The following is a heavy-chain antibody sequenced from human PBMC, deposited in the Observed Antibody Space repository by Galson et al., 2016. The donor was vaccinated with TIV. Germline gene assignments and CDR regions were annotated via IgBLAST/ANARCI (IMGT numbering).Heavy chain of an antibody. V-gene: IGHV4-38-2*01. CDR3: AKMARTSGPDSEYYFDR. J-gene: IGHJ4*02. CDR1: GDSISSVYY. Sequence: TLSLTCAVSGDSISSVYYWGWIRQPPGRGLEWIGSFYDSGSTSYYKSSLKSRAAISVDTAKNQFSLRLTSVTAADTAIYYCAKMARTSGPDSEYYFDRWGQGLLVTVAS. CDR2: FYDSGSTS. D-gene: IGHD2/OR15-2a*01.